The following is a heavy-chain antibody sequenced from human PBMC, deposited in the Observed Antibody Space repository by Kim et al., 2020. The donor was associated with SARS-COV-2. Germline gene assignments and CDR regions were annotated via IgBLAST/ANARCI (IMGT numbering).Heavy chain of an antibody. CDR1: GFTFSIYS. J-gene: IGHJ4*02. D-gene: IGHD5-18*01. CDR3: ARVGPNGYTVDY. Sequence: GGSLRLSCAASGFTFSIYSIDWVRRAPGKGLEWIIYISSTSRNIYYADSVKGRFSVSRDNAENSVYLQMDSLTDEDTAIYYCARVGPNGYTVDYWGQGTPVTVSS. CDR2: ISSTSRNI. V-gene: IGHV3-48*02.